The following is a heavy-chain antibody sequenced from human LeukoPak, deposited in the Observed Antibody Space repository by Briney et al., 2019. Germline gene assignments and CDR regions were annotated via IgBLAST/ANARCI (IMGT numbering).Heavy chain of an antibody. J-gene: IGHJ4*02. CDR2: ISENGGRT. CDR3: AKRKRLLLGYFDY. V-gene: IGHV3-23*01. Sequence: GGSLRLSCAASGFTFRRYAMNWVRQAPGKGLEWISVISENGGRTYYADSVKGRFTISTDYSKNTLYLQMNSLRAEDTAVYYCAKRKRLLLGYFDYWGQGTLVTVSS. CDR1: GFTFRRYA. D-gene: IGHD2-2*01.